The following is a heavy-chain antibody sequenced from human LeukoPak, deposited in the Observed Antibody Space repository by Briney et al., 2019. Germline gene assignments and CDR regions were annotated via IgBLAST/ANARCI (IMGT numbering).Heavy chain of an antibody. J-gene: IGHJ6*03. V-gene: IGHV4-59*12. D-gene: IGHD3-10*01. CDR3: AREISGSYYNPLGYMDV. Sequence: SETLSLTCTVSGGSMSGFFWTWIRQPPGRELEWIGSIYYSGSSTKYNPSLKSRVTISVDTSKSQFSLALSSVTAADTAVYYCAREISGSYYNPLGYMDVWGKGTTVTVAS. CDR2: IYYSGSST. CDR1: GGSMSGFF.